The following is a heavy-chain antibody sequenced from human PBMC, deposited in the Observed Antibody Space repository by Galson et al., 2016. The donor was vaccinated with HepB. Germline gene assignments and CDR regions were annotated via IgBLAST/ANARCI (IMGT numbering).Heavy chain of an antibody. J-gene: IGHJ4*02. CDR2: IYWDDDK. CDR3: AHSGPSTRPGSGSFFDV. D-gene: IGHD1-26*01. CDR1: GFTPNTRGVG. Sequence: PALVKPTQTLTLTCSLSGFTPNTRGVGVGWIRQPPGKALEWLGIIYWDDDKRYKPSLKDRLTITKDTSKSQVVLTLTYVNRVDTATYFCAHSGPSTRPGSGSFFDVWGQGTLITVSS. V-gene: IGHV2-5*02.